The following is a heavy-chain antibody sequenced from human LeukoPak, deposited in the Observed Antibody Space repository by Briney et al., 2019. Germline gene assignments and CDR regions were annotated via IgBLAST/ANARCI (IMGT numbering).Heavy chain of an antibody. D-gene: IGHD1-14*01. V-gene: IGHV1-3*01. CDR1: GYTFTSYA. Sequence: GASVKVSCKASGYTFTSYAIHWVRQAPGQRFEWMGWINVGNGNTEYSQKFQGRVTITRDTSASTAYMEVSSLRSEDTAVYYCASLLTGGGSYWYFDLWGRGTLVTVSS. J-gene: IGHJ2*01. CDR2: INVGNGNT. CDR3: ASLLTGGGSYWYFDL.